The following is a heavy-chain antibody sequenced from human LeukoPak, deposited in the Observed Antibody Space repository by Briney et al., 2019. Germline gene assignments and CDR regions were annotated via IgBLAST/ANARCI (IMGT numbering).Heavy chain of an antibody. V-gene: IGHV1-69*02. CDR1: GGTFSSYT. D-gene: IGHD1-26*01. J-gene: IGHJ4*02. Sequence: ASVKVSCKASGGTFSSYTISWVRQAPRQGLEWMGRIIPILGIANYAQKFQGRVTITADKSTSTAYMELSSLRSEDTAVYYCAILGGVGATYFDYWGQGTLVTVSS. CDR2: IIPILGIA. CDR3: AILGGVGATYFDY.